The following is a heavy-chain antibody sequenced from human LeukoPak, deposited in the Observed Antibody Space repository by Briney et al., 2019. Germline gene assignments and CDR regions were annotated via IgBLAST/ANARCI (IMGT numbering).Heavy chain of an antibody. CDR2: INPNSGGT. CDR3: ARVGEGIAVAGTSFYFDY. Sequence: ASVKVSCKASGYTFTGYYMHWVRQAPGQGLEWMGWINPNSGGTNYAQKFQGRVTMTRDTSISTAYMELSRLRSDDTAVYYCARVGEGIAVAGTSFYFDYWGRGTLVTVSS. J-gene: IGHJ4*02. V-gene: IGHV1-2*02. D-gene: IGHD6-19*01. CDR1: GYTFTGYY.